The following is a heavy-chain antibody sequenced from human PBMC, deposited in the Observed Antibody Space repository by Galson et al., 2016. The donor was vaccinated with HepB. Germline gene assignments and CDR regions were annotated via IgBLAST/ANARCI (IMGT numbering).Heavy chain of an antibody. CDR2: MYSGGVT. CDR3: ATHPEHPHGSS. V-gene: IGHV3-66*01. CDR1: GFTVNNNY. D-gene: IGHD1/OR15-1a*01. J-gene: IGHJ4*02. Sequence: SLRLSCAVSGFTVNNNYVSWVRQAPGKGLEGVSVMYSGGVTNYGDSVKGRATISRDNSKNILYLQLNSLRVEDTGMYYCATHPEHPHGSSGGQGTLVTVSS.